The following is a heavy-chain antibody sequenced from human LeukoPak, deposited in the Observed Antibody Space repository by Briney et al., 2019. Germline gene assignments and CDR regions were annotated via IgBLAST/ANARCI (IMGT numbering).Heavy chain of an antibody. CDR3: ARGGDYHLLAPIDY. CDR1: GGSISSYY. V-gene: IGHV4-59*01. D-gene: IGHD4-17*01. CDR2: IYYSGST. Sequence: PSETLPLTCTVSGGSISSYYWSWIRQPPGKGLEWIGYIYYSGSTNYNPSLKSRVTISVDTSKNQFSLKLSSVTVADTAVYYCARGGDYHLLAPIDYWGQGTLVTVSS. J-gene: IGHJ4*02.